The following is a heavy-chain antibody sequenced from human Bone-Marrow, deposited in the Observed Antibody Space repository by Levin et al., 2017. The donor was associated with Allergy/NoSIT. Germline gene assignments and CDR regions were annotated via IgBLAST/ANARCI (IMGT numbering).Heavy chain of an antibody. J-gene: IGHJ4*02. CDR2: IYYSGST. Sequence: SETLSLTCTVSGGSISSSSYYWGWIRQPPGKGLEWTGSIYYSGSTYYNPSLKSRVTISVDTSKNQFSLKLSSVTAADTAVYYCASYPQKGSDHKPYYFDYWGQGTLVTVSS. CDR1: GGSISSSSYY. D-gene: IGHD1-14*01. V-gene: IGHV4-39*01. CDR3: ASYPQKGSDHKPYYFDY.